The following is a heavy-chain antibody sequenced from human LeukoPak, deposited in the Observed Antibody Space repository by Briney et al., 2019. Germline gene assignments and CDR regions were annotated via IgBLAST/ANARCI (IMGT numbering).Heavy chain of an antibody. Sequence: ASVKVSCKASGCTFTGYYMHWVRQAPGQGLEWMGWINPNSGGTNYAQKFQGRVTMTRDTSISTAYMELSRLRSDDTAVYYCARGHSGSYSMSGLDFDYWGQGTLVTVSS. CDR2: INPNSGGT. J-gene: IGHJ4*02. CDR1: GCTFTGYY. D-gene: IGHD1-26*01. V-gene: IGHV1-2*02. CDR3: ARGHSGSYSMSGLDFDY.